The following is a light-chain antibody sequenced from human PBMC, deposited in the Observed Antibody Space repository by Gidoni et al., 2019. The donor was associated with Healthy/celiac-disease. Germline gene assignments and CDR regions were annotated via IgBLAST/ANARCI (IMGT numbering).Light chain of an antibody. J-gene: IGLJ2*01. Sequence: QSPLTQTPSVSGYPGQSVTISCTGTSSDVGGYTYVSWYQQHPGKAPKLMIYDVSKRPSGVPDRFSGSKSGNTASLTISGLQAEDEADYYCCSYAGSYTVFGGGTKLTVL. V-gene: IGLV2-11*01. CDR2: DVS. CDR1: SSDVGGYTY. CDR3: CSYAGSYTV.